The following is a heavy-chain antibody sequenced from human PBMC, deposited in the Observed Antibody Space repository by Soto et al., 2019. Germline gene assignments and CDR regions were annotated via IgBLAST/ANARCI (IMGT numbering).Heavy chain of an antibody. CDR3: ARARIVVAGTIVDY. CDR2: IYHSGDT. CDR1: GDSITSIYH. V-gene: IGHV4-38-2*01. Sequence: SETLSLTCAVSGDSITSIYHWAWIRQPPGRGLEWIGSIYHSGDTYYNPTLKSRVTISVDTSKNHFTLKLTSVTAADTAVYYCARARIVVAGTIVDYWGQGTLVTVSS. D-gene: IGHD6-19*01. J-gene: IGHJ4*02.